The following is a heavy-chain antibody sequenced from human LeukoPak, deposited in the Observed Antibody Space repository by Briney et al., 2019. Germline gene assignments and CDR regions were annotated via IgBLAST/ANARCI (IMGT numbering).Heavy chain of an antibody. J-gene: IGHJ4*02. CDR1: GFTFSSYW. D-gene: IGHD3-10*01. Sequence: GGSLRLSCAASGFTFSSYWVSWVRQAPGKGLEWVANIKQDRSEDNYVDSVKGRFTISRDNAKNSLYLQMNSLRTEDTAVYYCARTGNYFDYWGQGTLVTVSS. CDR2: IKQDRSED. CDR3: ARTGNYFDY. V-gene: IGHV3-7*01.